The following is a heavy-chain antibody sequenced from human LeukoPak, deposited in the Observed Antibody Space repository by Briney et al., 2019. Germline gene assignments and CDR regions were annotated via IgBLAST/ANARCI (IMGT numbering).Heavy chain of an antibody. CDR2: IYYSGGT. V-gene: IGHV4-39*01. CDR3: VRSARDYAWFDP. D-gene: IGHD4-17*01. CDR1: GGSISSSSYY. Sequence: SETLSLTCTVSGGSISSSSYYWGWIRQPPGKGLEWIGGIYYSGGTYYNPSLKSRVTISVDTSKNQFSLKLSSVTAADTAVYYCVRSARDYAWFDPWGQGTLVTVSS. J-gene: IGHJ5*02.